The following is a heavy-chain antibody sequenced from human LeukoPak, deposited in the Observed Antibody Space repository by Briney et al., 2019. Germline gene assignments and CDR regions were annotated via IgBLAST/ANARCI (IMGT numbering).Heavy chain of an antibody. CDR1: GYTFTGYY. CDR3: ASGGLLDGSSWSSVDY. D-gene: IGHD6-13*01. V-gene: IGHV1-2*02. CDR2: INPNSGGT. J-gene: IGHJ4*02. Sequence: ASVKVSCKASGYTFTGYYTHWVRQAPGQGLEWMGWINPNSGGTNYAQKFQGRVTMTRDTSISTAYMELSSLRSEDTAVYYCASGGLLDGSSWSSVDYWGQGTLVTVSS.